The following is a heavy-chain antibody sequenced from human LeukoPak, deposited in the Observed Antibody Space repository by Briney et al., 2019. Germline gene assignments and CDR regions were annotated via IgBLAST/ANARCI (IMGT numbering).Heavy chain of an antibody. CDR3: ARGDY. Sequence: ASVKVSCEASGGNFSNYANSWVRQAPGQGLEWMGGIIPIFGTANYAQKFQGRVTIIADECMNTAYMELSSLRSEDTAVYYCARGDYWGQGTLVTVSS. CDR1: GGNFSNYA. V-gene: IGHV1-69*01. CDR2: IIPIFGTA. J-gene: IGHJ4*02.